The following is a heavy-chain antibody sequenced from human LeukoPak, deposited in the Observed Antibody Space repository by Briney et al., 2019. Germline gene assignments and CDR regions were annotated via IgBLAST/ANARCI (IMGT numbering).Heavy chain of an antibody. CDR2: ISGSGGST. CDR1: GFTFSSYA. V-gene: IGHV3-23*01. J-gene: IGHJ4*02. D-gene: IGHD3-3*01. CDR3: AKEVRFLEWLPQTFDY. Sequence: PGGSLRLSCAASGFTFSSYAMSWVRQAPGKGLEWVSAISGSGGSTCYADSVKGRFTISRDNSKNTLYLQMNSLRAEDTAVYYCAKEVRFLEWLPQTFDYWGQGTLVTVSS.